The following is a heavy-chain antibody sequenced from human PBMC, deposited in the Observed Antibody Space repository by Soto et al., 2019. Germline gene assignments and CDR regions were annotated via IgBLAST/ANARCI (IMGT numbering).Heavy chain of an antibody. CDR1: GFTFSSYA. CDR3: AKEGYCSSTSCSRYYYYYGMDV. Sequence: GGSLRLSCAASGFTFSSYAMSWVRQAPGKGLEWVSAISGSGGSTYYADSVKGRFTISRDNSKNTLYLQMNSLRAEDTAVYYCAKEGYCSSTSCSRYYYYYGMDVWGQGTTVTVCS. D-gene: IGHD2-2*01. J-gene: IGHJ6*02. V-gene: IGHV3-23*01. CDR2: ISGSGGST.